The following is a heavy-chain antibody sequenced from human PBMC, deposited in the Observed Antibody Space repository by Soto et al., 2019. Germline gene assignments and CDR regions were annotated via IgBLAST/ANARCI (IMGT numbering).Heavy chain of an antibody. J-gene: IGHJ4*02. V-gene: IGHV3-11*01. Sequence: GGSLRLSCAASGFTFSDYYMNWIRQAPGEGLEWVSYISSSGSTIYYADSVKGRFTISRDNAKNSLYLQMNSLRAEDTAVYYFARDQPTTVTTIYFDYWGQGTLVTV. CDR3: ARDQPTTVTTIYFDY. CDR1: GFTFSDYY. CDR2: ISSSGSTI. D-gene: IGHD4-17*01.